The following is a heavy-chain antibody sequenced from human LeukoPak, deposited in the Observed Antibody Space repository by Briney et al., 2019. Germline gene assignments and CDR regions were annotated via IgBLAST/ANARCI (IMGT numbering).Heavy chain of an antibody. CDR2: IFGSGGSA. Sequence: PGGFLRLSCTASGFAFGSYAMYWVRQAPGKGLEWVSGIFGSGGSAHYADSVKGRFTISRDNSKNTVYLEMNSLGAEDSAVYYCAKTTVGYSSGRFPGWPADYWGQGTLVTVSS. J-gene: IGHJ4*02. CDR1: GFAFGSYA. D-gene: IGHD2-15*01. CDR3: AKTTVGYSSGRFPGWPADY. V-gene: IGHV3-23*01.